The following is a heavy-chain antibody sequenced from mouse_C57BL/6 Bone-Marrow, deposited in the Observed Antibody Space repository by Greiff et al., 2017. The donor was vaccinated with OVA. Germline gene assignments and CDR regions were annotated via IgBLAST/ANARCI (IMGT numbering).Heavy chain of an antibody. CDR1: GYTFTNYW. Sequence: QVQLQQPGAELVRPGTSVKLSCKASGYTFTNYWMHWVKQRPGQGLEWIGVIAPSDSYTNYNQKFKGRATLTVDTSSSTAYLHLSSLTSEDSAVYYCAHYGSRLYLHDWGRGTSLTVSS. CDR3: AHYGSRLYLHD. J-gene: IGHJ2*02. CDR2: IAPSDSYT. D-gene: IGHD1-1*01. V-gene: IGHV1-59*01.